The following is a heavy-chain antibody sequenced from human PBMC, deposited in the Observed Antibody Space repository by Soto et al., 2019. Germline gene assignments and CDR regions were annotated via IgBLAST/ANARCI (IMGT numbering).Heavy chain of an antibody. V-gene: IGHV3-66*01. D-gene: IGHD3-10*01. CDR1: GFTVSSKY. CDR2: VRSDGST. J-gene: IGHJ4*02. Sequence: EVQLVESGGALVQPGGSLRLSCAASGFTVSSKYMSWVRQAPGKGLEWVSVVRSDGSTNYADSVMGRFTISRDSSSNTVYLQMNSLRVEDTAVYYCARDRDYSGTGTYASVDYWGQGTLVTVSS. CDR3: ARDRDYSGTGTYASVDY.